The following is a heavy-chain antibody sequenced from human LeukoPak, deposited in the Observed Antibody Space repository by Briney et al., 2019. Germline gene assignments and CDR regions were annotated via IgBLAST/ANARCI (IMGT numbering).Heavy chain of an antibody. V-gene: IGHV3-64*01. Sequence: PGGSLGLSCAASGFTLSSYSMHWVRQAPGRGLEFVSAISKNGDNTYYANSVKGRFTISRDISKNTLYLQMGSLRPDDMAVYYCARVDSGSACASWGQGILVTVSS. J-gene: IGHJ1*01. D-gene: IGHD6-19*01. CDR3: ARVDSGSACAS. CDR2: ISKNGDNT. CDR1: GFTLSSYS.